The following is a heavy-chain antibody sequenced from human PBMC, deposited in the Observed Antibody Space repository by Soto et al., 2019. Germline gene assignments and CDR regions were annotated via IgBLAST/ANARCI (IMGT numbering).Heavy chain of an antibody. V-gene: IGHV1-18*01. J-gene: IGHJ6*02. D-gene: IGHD3-22*01. CDR2: ISAYNGNT. CDR3: AREYYYDSSGYKYYYYGMDV. CDR1: GSTFTSYG. Sequence: GSVTVSCKASGSTFTSYGISWVRQAPGQGREWMGWISAYNGNTNYAQKLQGRVTMTTDTSTSTAYMELRSLRSDDTAVYYCAREYYYDSSGYKYYYYGMDVWGQGTTVNVSS.